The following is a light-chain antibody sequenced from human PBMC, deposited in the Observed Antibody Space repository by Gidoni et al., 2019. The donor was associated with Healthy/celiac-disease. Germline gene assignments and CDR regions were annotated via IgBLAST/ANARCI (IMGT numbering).Light chain of an antibody. CDR1: SSNIGAGYD. CDR3: QSYDSSLSGWV. Sequence: QSVLTQPPSVSGAPGQRLTISCIGSSSNIGAGYDVPWYQQLPGTAPKLLIYGNSNRPSGVPDRFSGSKSGTAASLAITGLQAEDEADYYCQSYDSSLSGWVFGGGTKLTVL. J-gene: IGLJ3*02. CDR2: GNS. V-gene: IGLV1-40*01.